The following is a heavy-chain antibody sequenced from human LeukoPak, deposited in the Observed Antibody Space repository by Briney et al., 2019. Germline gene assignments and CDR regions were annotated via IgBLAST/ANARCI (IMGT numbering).Heavy chain of an antibody. CDR1: GGTFSSYA. CDR2: IIPILGIA. CDR3: AGDIIVVAPAAIRENWFDP. D-gene: IGHD2-2*02. V-gene: IGHV1-69*04. J-gene: IGHJ5*02. Sequence: ASVKVSCKASGGTFSSYAISWVRQAPGQGLEWMGRIIPILGIANYAQKFQGRVTITADKSTSTAYMELSSLRSEDTAVYYCAGDIIVVAPAAIRENWFDPWGQGTLVTVSS.